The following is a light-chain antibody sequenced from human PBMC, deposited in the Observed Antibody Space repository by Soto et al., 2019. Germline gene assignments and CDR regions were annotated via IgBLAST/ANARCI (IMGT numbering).Light chain of an antibody. V-gene: IGKV3-11*01. CDR1: QSVDSY. CDR2: DAS. Sequence: EIVLTQSPATLSLSPGERATLSCRASQSVDSYLAWYQQKPGQAPRLLIYDASNRATAIPARFSGSGSGTDFTLTISSLEPEDFAVYYCQQRYNWPPTFGQGTKVEIK. J-gene: IGKJ1*01. CDR3: QQRYNWPPT.